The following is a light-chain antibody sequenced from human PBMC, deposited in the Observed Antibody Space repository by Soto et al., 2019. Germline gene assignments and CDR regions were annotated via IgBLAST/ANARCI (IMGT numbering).Light chain of an antibody. Sequence: EILLTQSPGTLSLSPGKRATLSCRASQSVSSSYLAWYQQKPGQAPRLLIYGASSRATGIPDRFSGSGSGTDFTLTISRLEPEDFAVYYCQQYGSSPFTFGPGTKVDIK. J-gene: IGKJ3*01. CDR1: QSVSSSY. V-gene: IGKV3-20*01. CDR3: QQYGSSPFT. CDR2: GAS.